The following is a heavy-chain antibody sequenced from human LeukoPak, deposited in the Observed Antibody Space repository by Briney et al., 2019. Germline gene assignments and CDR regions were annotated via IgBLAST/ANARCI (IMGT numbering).Heavy chain of an antibody. Sequence: GGSLRLSCAASGFTFSSYEMNWVRQAPGKGLEWVSYISSSGSTIYYADFVKGRFTISRDNAKNSLYLQMNSLRAEDTAVYYCARDSVRWSLDYWGQGTLVTVSS. CDR2: ISSSGSTI. J-gene: IGHJ4*02. D-gene: IGHD2-15*01. V-gene: IGHV3-48*03. CDR3: ARDSVRWSLDY. CDR1: GFTFSSYE.